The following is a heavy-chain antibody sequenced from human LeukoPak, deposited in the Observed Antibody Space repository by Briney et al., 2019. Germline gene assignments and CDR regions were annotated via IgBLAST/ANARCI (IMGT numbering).Heavy chain of an antibody. CDR3: ASNGYSYGGYYYYYMDV. D-gene: IGHD5-18*01. Sequence: GESLKISCKGSGYSFTSYWIGWVRQMPGKGLEWMGIIYPGDSDTRYSPSFQGQVTISADKSISTAYLQWSSLKASDTAMYYCASNGYSYGGYYYYYMDVWGKGTTVTVYS. CDR2: IYPGDSDT. J-gene: IGHJ6*03. V-gene: IGHV5-51*01. CDR1: GYSFTSYW.